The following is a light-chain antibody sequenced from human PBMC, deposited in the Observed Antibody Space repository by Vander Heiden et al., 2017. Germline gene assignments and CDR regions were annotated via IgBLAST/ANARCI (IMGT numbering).Light chain of an antibody. V-gene: IGLV8-61*01. J-gene: IGLJ3*02. CDR3: LLYMDSGIWV. CDR2: STK. Sequence: HTLLTQAASGSVSPCCTVTLTCGLSAGAVSTSYYPCWYQQAPGQAPRTLIYSTKPRSSGVRERFSGSSLGDKAALTITGAEADDESDCYCLLYMDSGIWVFGGGTKLTVL. CDR1: AGAVSTSYY.